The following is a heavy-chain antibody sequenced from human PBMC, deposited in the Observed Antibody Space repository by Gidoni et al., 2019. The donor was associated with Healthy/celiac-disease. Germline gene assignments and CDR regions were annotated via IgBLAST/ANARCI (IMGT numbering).Heavy chain of an antibody. J-gene: IGHJ4*02. D-gene: IGHD6-13*01. CDR2: IFYSGST. CDR3: ARQGIAAAGSSFDY. CDR1: GGSISSSSYY. Sequence: QLQLQESGPGLVKPSETLSLTCTVSGGSISSSSYYCGWIRPPPGKGLEWIGSIFYSGSTYYNPSLKSLVTISVDTSKNQFSLKLSSVTAADTAVYYCARQGIAAAGSSFDYWGQGTLVTVSA. V-gene: IGHV4-39*01.